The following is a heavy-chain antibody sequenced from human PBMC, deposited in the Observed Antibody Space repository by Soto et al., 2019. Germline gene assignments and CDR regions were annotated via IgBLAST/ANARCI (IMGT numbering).Heavy chain of an antibody. D-gene: IGHD6-13*01. CDR3: ARDHEVAAAGRESICDY. Sequence: QVQLVESGGGVVQPGRSLRLSCAASGFTFSSYAMHWVRQAPGKGLEWVAVISYAGSNKYYADSVKGRFTISRDNSKNKLYLQMNGLRAEDTAVYYCARDHEVAAAGRESICDYWGQGTLLTVSS. CDR2: ISYAGSNK. J-gene: IGHJ4*02. V-gene: IGHV3-30*14. CDR1: GFTFSSYA.